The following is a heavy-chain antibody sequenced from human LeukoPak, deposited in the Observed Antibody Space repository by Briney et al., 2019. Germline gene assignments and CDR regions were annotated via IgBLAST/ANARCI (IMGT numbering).Heavy chain of an antibody. V-gene: IGHV1-69*05. Sequence: ASVKVSCKASGGTFSSYAISWVRQAPGQGLEWIGGIIPIFGTANYAQKFQGRVTITTDESTSTAYMELSSLRSEDTAVYYCASSQLHYYDSSGYPVNWGQGTLVTVSS. J-gene: IGHJ4*02. CDR1: GGTFSSYA. CDR3: ASSQLHYYDSSGYPVN. CDR2: IIPIFGTA. D-gene: IGHD3-22*01.